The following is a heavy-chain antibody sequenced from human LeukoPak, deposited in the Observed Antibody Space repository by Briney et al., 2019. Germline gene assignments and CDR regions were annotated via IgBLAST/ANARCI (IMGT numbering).Heavy chain of an antibody. V-gene: IGHV1-69*13. D-gene: IGHD3-3*01. Sequence: SVKVSCKASGGTFSSYAISWVRQAPGQGLEWMGGIIPIFGTANYAQKFQGRVTITADESASTAYMELSSLRSEDTAVYYCARVQGLRFTYGMDVWGQGTTVTVSS. CDR1: GGTFSSYA. CDR3: ARVQGLRFTYGMDV. J-gene: IGHJ6*02. CDR2: IIPIFGTA.